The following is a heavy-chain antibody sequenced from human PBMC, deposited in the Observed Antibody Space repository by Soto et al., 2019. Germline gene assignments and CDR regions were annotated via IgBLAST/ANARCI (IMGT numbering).Heavy chain of an antibody. V-gene: IGHV1-2*02. CDR3: AREGPDPYCSSNSCYHLYYGMDV. J-gene: IGHJ6*02. Sequence: ASVKVSCKASGYTFTGYYMHWVRQAPGQGLEWMGWINPNSGGTNYAQKFQGRVIMTRDTSISTAYMELSRLRSDDTAVYYCAREGPDPYCSSNSCYHLYYGMDVWGQGTTVTVSS. CDR2: INPNSGGT. CDR1: GYTFTGYY. D-gene: IGHD2-2*01.